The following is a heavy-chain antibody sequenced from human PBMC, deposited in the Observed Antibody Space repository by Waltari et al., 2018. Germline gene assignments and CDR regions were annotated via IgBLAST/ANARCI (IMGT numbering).Heavy chain of an antibody. CDR2: IYTSGST. J-gene: IGHJ4*02. CDR1: GGSISSGSYH. V-gene: IGHV4-61*02. D-gene: IGHD6-13*01. CDR3: ARGRYSSSWSY. Sequence: QVQLQESGPGLVKPSQTLSLTCTVSGGSISSGSYHWRWIRQPAGKGLEWIGRIYTSGSTNYNPSLKSRVTISVDTSKNQFSLKLSSVTAADTAVYYCARGRYSSSWSYWGQGTLVTVSS.